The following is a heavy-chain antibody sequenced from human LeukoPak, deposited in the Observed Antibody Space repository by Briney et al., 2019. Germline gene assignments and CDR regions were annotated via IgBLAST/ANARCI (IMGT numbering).Heavy chain of an antibody. CDR2: INPNSGGT. CDR1: GYTFTGYY. V-gene: IGHV1-2*06. D-gene: IGHD4-17*01. CDR3: ARETLTTAIYYYYGMDV. J-gene: IGHJ6*02. Sequence: ASVKVSCKASGYTFTGYYMHWVRQAPGQGLEWMGRINPNSGGTNYAQKFQGKVTMTRDTSISTAYMELSRLRSDDTAVYYCARETLTTAIYYYYGMDVWGQGTTVTVSS.